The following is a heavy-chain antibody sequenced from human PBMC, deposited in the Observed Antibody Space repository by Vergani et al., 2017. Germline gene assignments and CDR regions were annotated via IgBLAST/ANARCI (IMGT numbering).Heavy chain of an antibody. CDR3: ARVSSGTTGERFDP. Sequence: QVQLVESGGGVVQPGRSLRLSCAASGFTFSSYAMHWVRQAPGKGLEWVAVISYDGSNKYYADSVKGRFTISRDNSKNTLYLQMNSLRAEDTAVYYCARVSSGTTGERFDPWGQGTLVTVSS. CDR2: ISYDGSNK. J-gene: IGHJ5*02. CDR1: GFTFSSYA. D-gene: IGHD1-1*01. V-gene: IGHV3-30-3*01.